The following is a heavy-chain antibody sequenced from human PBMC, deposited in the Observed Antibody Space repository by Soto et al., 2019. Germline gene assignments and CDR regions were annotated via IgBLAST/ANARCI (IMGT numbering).Heavy chain of an antibody. CDR1: GGTFSSYA. J-gene: IGHJ5*02. D-gene: IGHD5-12*01. CDR2: IIPIFGTA. CDR3: ARRGEMATMGDWFDP. V-gene: IGHV1-69*06. Sequence: QVQLVQSGAEVKKPGSSVKVSCKASGGTFSSYAISWVRQAPGQGLEWMGGIIPIFGTANYAQKFQGRVTITADKSTSTAYMELSRLRSEDTVVYYCARRGEMATMGDWFDPWGQGTLVTVSS.